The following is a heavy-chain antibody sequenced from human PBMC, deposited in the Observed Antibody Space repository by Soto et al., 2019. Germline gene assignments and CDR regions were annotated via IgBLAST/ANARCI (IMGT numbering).Heavy chain of an antibody. Sequence: SQTLSLTCAVSGDSVSSNTVAWNWIRQSPSRGLEWLGRSYYRSKWYNYYAVSVKSRITITPDTSKNQFPLQLNSVTPEDTAVYFCARERGAAAGGINWFAPGGRGPRATASS. V-gene: IGHV6-1*01. CDR1: GDSVSSNTVA. CDR2: SYYRSKWYN. CDR3: ARERGAAAGGINWFAP. D-gene: IGHD6-13*01. J-gene: IGHJ5*02.